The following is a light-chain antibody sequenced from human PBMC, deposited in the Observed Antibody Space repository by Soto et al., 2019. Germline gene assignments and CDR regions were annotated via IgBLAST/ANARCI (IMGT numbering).Light chain of an antibody. J-gene: IGKJ4*01. CDR3: QHGYSTPLT. V-gene: IGKV1-39*01. Sequence: DIQMTPSPSSLSASVGDRVTITCRASQSISTYLHWYQQKPGKAPNLLIYAASTLQSGVTSRFSGSGSGTDFTLTISSLQPEDFATYFCQHGYSTPLTFGEGTKVDI. CDR1: QSISTY. CDR2: AAS.